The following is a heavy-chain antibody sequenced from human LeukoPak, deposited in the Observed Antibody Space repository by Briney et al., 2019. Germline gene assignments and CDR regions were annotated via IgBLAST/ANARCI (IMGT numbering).Heavy chain of an antibody. CDR3: AIKLSSGGY. V-gene: IGHV1-8*01. CDR1: GYTLTELS. CDR2: VSPNSANT. J-gene: IGHJ4*02. D-gene: IGHD3-22*01. Sequence: ASVKVSCKVSGYTLTELSMHWVRQAPGKGLEWMGWVSPNSANTAYAQKFQGRVTMTRNTSISTAYMELSSLRSEDTAVYYCAIKLSSGGYWGQGTLVTVSS.